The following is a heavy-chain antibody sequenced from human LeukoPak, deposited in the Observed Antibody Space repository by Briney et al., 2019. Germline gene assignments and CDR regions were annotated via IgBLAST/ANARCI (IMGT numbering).Heavy chain of an antibody. D-gene: IGHD3-10*01. CDR1: GGSISSYY. J-gene: IGHJ6*02. CDR3: ARAYYYGPGDYYYGMDV. V-gene: IGHV4-59*01. Sequence: PSETLSLTCTVSGGSISSYYWSWIRQPPGKGLEWLGYIYYSGSTNYNPSLKSRVTISVDTSKNQFSLKLSSVTAADTAVYYCARAYYYGPGDYYYGMDVWGQGTTVTVSS. CDR2: IYYSGST.